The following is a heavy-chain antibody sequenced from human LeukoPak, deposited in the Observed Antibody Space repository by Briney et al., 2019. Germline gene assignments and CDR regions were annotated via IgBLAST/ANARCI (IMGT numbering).Heavy chain of an antibody. J-gene: IGHJ4*02. Sequence: TGGSLRLSCAASGFTVSSNYMSWVRQAPGKGLEWVSVIYGGGSTYYADSVKGRFTISRDNSKNTLYLQMNSLRAEDTAVYYCARDFRFLEDYWGQGTLVTVSS. CDR1: GFTVSSNY. D-gene: IGHD3-3*01. CDR2: IYGGGST. CDR3: ARDFRFLEDY. V-gene: IGHV3-53*01.